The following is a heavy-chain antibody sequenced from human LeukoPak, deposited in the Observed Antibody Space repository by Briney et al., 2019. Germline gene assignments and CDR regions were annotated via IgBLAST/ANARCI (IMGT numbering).Heavy chain of an antibody. CDR2: INPDNGGT. D-gene: IGHD5-12*01. J-gene: IGHJ4*02. V-gene: IGHV1-2*02. CDR3: ARDPSNSGYDYLYYFDY. Sequence: ASVKVSCKASGYTFTGYYMHWVRQAPGQGLEWMGWINPDNGGTNYAQKFHGRVTMTRDMSISTAYMELSRLGSDDTAVYYCARDPSNSGYDYLYYFDYWGQGTLVTVSS. CDR1: GYTFTGYY.